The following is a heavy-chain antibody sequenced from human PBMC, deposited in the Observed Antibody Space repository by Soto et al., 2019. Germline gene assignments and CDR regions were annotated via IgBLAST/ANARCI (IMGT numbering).Heavy chain of an antibody. CDR3: ATLKRQKAITVILVVIPYFDY. D-gene: IGHD3-22*01. CDR2: ISGSGGST. CDR1: GFTFSSYA. V-gene: IGHV3-23*01. Sequence: GGSLRLSCEASGFTFSSYAMSWVRQAPGKGLEWVSSISGSGGSTRYADSVMGRFTISRDNSKNTLYLQMNSLTVEDTAIYYCATLKRQKAITVILVVIPYFDYCGQGALVTVYS. J-gene: IGHJ4*02.